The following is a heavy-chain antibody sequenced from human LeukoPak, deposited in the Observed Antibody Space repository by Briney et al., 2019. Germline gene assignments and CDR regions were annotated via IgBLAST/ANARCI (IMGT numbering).Heavy chain of an antibody. Sequence: GGSLRLSCAASGFTFDDYAMHWVRQAPGKGLEWVSGISWNSGNIGYADSVKGRFTISRDNANNSLYLQMNSLRTEDTALYYCAKDGTFDPWGQGTLVTVSS. CDR1: GFTFDDYA. CDR2: ISWNSGNI. V-gene: IGHV3-9*01. CDR3: AKDGTFDP. J-gene: IGHJ5*02.